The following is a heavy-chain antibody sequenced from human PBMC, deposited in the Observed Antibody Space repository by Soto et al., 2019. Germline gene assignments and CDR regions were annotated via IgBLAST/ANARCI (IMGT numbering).Heavy chain of an antibody. Sequence: SEPLSLTYSVSGGSIRSYGCSWIRQPPGKGLEWIGYIYYSGSTNYNPSLKSRVTISVDTSKNQFSLKLSSVTAADTAVYYCAYSSSASLRAYDAFDIWGQGTMVTVSS. CDR3: AYSSSASLRAYDAFDI. D-gene: IGHD6-6*01. J-gene: IGHJ3*02. V-gene: IGHV4-59*01. CDR1: GGSIRSYG. CDR2: IYYSGST.